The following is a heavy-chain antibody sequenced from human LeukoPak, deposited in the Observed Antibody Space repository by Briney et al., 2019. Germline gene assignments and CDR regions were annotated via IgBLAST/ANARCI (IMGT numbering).Heavy chain of an antibody. Sequence: SETLSLTCTVSGGSISSYYWSWIRQPPGKGLEWIGYIYYSGSTNYNPSLKSRVTTSVDMSKNQFSLKLSSVTAADTAIYYCARDSCTNGVCYIDYWGQGTLVTVSS. D-gene: IGHD2-8*01. CDR1: GGSISSYY. V-gene: IGHV4-59*01. J-gene: IGHJ4*02. CDR3: ARDSCTNGVCYIDY. CDR2: IYYSGST.